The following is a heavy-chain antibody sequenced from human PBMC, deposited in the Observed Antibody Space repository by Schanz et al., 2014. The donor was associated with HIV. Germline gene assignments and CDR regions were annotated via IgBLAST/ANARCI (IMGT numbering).Heavy chain of an antibody. Sequence: QLQLQESGPGLVKPSETLSLSCSVSGGSISSDSYYWAWIRQPPGKGLEWIGSIYSGGSTDYNPSLKSRVTISVDTSKNQFSLNLSSVTAGDTAVYYCAKSGQLVTKHYWFDSWGQGTLVIVSS. V-gene: IGHV4-39*01. CDR2: IYSGGST. J-gene: IGHJ5*01. CDR3: AKSGQLVTKHYWFDS. D-gene: IGHD6-6*01. CDR1: GGSISSDSYY.